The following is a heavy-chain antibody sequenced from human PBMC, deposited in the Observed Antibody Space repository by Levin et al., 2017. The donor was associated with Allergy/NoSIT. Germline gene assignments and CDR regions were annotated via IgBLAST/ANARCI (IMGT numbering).Heavy chain of an antibody. Sequence: GASVKVSCAASGFTFSSYAMSWVRQAPGKGLEWVSAISGSGGSTYYADSVKGRFTISRDNSKNTLYLQMNSLRAEDTAIYYCAKVVSSGWPSTDIWGQGTMVTGSS. CDR1: GFTFSSYA. CDR3: AKVVSSGWPSTDI. CDR2: ISGSGGST. J-gene: IGHJ3*02. D-gene: IGHD6-19*01. V-gene: IGHV3-23*01.